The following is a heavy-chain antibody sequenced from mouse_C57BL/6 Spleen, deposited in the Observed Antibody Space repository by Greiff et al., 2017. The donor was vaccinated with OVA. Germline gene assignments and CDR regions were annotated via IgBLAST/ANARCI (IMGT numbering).Heavy chain of an antibody. CDR3: ARIGLAY. D-gene: IGHD3-3*01. CDR1: GYTFTSYW. CDR2: IDPSDSYT. V-gene: IGHV1-69*01. Sequence: QVQLKQPGAELVMPGASVKLSCKASGYTFTSYWMHWVKQRPGQGLEWIGEIDPSDSYTNYNQKFKGKSTLTVDKSSSTAYMQLSSLTSEDSAVYYCARIGLAYWGQGTLVTVSA. J-gene: IGHJ3*01.